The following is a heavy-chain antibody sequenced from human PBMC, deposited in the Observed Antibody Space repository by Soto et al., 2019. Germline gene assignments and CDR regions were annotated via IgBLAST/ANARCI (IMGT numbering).Heavy chain of an antibody. V-gene: IGHV3-30-3*01. Sequence: QVQLVEPGGGVVQPGRSLRLSCAASGFTFSSYAMHWVRQAPGKGLEWVAVISYEGSNKYYADSVKGRFTISRDNSKNTLYLQMNSLRAEDTAVYYCARDQPSYGSGSYLDYWGQGTLVTVS. D-gene: IGHD3-10*01. CDR2: ISYEGSNK. CDR3: ARDQPSYGSGSYLDY. J-gene: IGHJ4*02. CDR1: GFTFSSYA.